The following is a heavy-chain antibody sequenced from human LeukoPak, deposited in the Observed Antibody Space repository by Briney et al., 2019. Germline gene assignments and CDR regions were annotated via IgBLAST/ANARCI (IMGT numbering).Heavy chain of an antibody. D-gene: IGHD3-9*01. CDR3: ARDGLDILTGCYTDR. J-gene: IGHJ5*02. Sequence: ASVKVSCKASGYTFTSYGISWVRQAPGQGLEWMGWISAYNGNTNYAQKLQGRVTMTTDTSTSTAYMELRSLRSDDTAVYYCARDGLDILTGCYTDRWGQGTLVTVSS. CDR2: ISAYNGNT. CDR1: GYTFTSYG. V-gene: IGHV1-18*01.